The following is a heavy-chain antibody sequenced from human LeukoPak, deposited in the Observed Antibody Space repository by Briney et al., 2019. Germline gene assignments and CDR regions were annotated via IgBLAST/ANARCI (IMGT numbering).Heavy chain of an antibody. CDR1: GGSISSSGYY. D-gene: IGHD3-10*01. CDR2: MDYMGST. CDR3: ARHRVTMVRGVHFYSYYYMDV. J-gene: IGHJ6*03. V-gene: IGHV4-39*01. Sequence: SETLSLTCTVSGGSISSSGYYWGWIRQAPGKGLEWIGPMDYMGSTYSNVSLKSRLIISVDTSKNQFSLKLSSVTAADTAVYYCARHRVTMVRGVHFYSYYYMDVWGKGTTVTISS.